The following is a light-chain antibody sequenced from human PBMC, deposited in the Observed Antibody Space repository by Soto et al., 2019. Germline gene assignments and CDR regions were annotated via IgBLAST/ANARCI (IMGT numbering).Light chain of an antibody. V-gene: IGKV1-5*03. CDR3: QHYYTYSAT. Sequence: DIQMTQSPSTLSASVGGRVTITCRASQSINTWLAWYQQKPGKAPKLLIYRASTLESGVPSRFSGSGSGTAFTLTISSLQPDDFSTYYCQHYYTYSATFGPGTKVDI. CDR2: RAS. J-gene: IGKJ3*01. CDR1: QSINTW.